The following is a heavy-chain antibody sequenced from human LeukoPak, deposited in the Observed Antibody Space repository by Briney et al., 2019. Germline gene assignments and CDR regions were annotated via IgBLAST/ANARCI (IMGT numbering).Heavy chain of an antibody. CDR2: LYYSGSS. Sequence: SETLSLTCTVSGDSISSSNSYRGWLRQPPGKGLEWIGSLYYSGSSYYNQSLKSRVTISADTSKNQFSLKLSSVTAADTAVYYCERGSYLGGILPFDYWGQGTLVTVSS. J-gene: IGHJ4*02. CDR3: ERGSYLGGILPFDY. V-gene: IGHV4-39*07. D-gene: IGHD2/OR15-2a*01. CDR1: GDSISSSNSY.